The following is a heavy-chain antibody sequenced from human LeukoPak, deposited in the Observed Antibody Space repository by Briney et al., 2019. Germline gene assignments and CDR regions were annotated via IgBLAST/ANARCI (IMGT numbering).Heavy chain of an antibody. D-gene: IGHD1-26*01. CDR3: TTDGVGIEGATFDY. Sequence: PGGSLRLSCAASGFTFSSYEMNWVRQAPGKGLEWVGRIKAKAHGGTTDYAAPVKGRFTISRDDSKNTLYLQMNSLKTEDTAVYYCTTDGVGIEGATFDYWGQGTLVTVSS. CDR1: GFTFSSYE. CDR2: IKAKAHGGTT. J-gene: IGHJ4*02. V-gene: IGHV3-15*01.